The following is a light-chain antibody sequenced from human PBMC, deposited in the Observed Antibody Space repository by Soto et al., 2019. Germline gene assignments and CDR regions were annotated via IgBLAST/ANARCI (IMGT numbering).Light chain of an antibody. CDR2: EVS. Sequence: QSVLTQPPSVSGAPGQTITISCTGSSSNIGAGYDVHWYQQLPGKAPKLMIYEVSNRPSGVSNRFSGSKSGNTASLTISGLQAEDEADYYCSAYASSSTLVFGGGTKLTVL. V-gene: IGLV2-14*01. J-gene: IGLJ2*01. CDR3: SAYASSSTLV. CDR1: SSNIGAGYD.